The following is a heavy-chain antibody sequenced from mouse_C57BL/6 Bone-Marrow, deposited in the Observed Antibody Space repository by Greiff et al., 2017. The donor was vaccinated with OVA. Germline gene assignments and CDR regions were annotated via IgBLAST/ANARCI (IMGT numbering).Heavy chain of an antibody. Sequence: EVQGVESGGGLVKPGGSLKLSCAASGFTFSSYAMSWVRQTPEKRLEWVATISDGGSYTYYPDNVKGRFTISRDNAKNKLSLQMSHLKSEDTAMYYCARDYYGSSYFDYWGQGTTLTVSS. J-gene: IGHJ2*01. V-gene: IGHV5-4*01. D-gene: IGHD1-1*01. CDR1: GFTFSSYA. CDR2: ISDGGSYT. CDR3: ARDYYGSSYFDY.